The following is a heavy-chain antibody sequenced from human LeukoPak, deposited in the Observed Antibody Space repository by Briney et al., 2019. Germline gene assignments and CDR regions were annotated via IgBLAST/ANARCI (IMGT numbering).Heavy chain of an antibody. Sequence: GGSLTLSCAVSGFTFSNYWMHWVRQAPGKGLVWVSCISSDGSSTNYADSVKGRFSISRDNAKNTLYLHMNSLRAEDTALYYCARPMISVMSLGADFWGQESLVTVSS. J-gene: IGHJ4*02. V-gene: IGHV3-74*01. CDR1: GFTFSNYW. CDR3: ARPMISVMSLGADF. CDR2: ISSDGSST. D-gene: IGHD3/OR15-3a*01.